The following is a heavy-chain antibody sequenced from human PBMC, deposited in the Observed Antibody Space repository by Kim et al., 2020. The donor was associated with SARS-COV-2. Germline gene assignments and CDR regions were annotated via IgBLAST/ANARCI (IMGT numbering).Heavy chain of an antibody. CDR3: AKSFSGSYFGYDY. CDR1: GFTFNTYG. J-gene: IGHJ4*02. V-gene: IGHV3-30*18. Sequence: GGSLRLSCAASGFTFNTYGMHWVRQAPGKGLEWVAVISYDGSNKYYADYVKGRFTISRDNSKNTLYLQMNSLRIVDTAVYYCAKSFSGSYFGYDYWGQGTLVTVSS. CDR2: ISYDGSNK. D-gene: IGHD1-26*01.